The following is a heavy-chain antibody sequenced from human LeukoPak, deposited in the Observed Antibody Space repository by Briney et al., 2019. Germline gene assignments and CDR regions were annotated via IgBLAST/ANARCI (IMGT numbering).Heavy chain of an antibody. J-gene: IGHJ5*02. D-gene: IGHD6-13*01. V-gene: IGHV6-1*01. CDR1: GDSVSSNSAA. CDR2: TYYRSKWYN. Sequence: SQTLSLTCAISGDSVSSNSAAWNWIRQSPSRGLEWLGRTYYRSKWYNDYAVSVRSRITINPDTSKNQFSLQLNSVTPEDTAVYYCARTYSIMVGGWFDPWGQGTLVTVSS. CDR3: ARTYSIMVGGWFDP.